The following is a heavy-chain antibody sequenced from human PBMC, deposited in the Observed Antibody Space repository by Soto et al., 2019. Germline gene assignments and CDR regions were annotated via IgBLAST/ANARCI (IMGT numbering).Heavy chain of an antibody. CDR3: ARAQYPHGSLNED. D-gene: IGHD1-1*01. CDR2: ISYDGSNK. CDR1: GFTFSSYA. J-gene: IGHJ4*02. V-gene: IGHV3-30-3*01. Sequence: QVQLVESGGGVVQPGRSLRLSCAASGFTFSSYAMHWVREAPGKVLEWVAVISYDGSNKYYADSVKGRFTISRDNSKNTLYLQMNRLRVEDTAVYYCARAQYPHGSLNEDWGQGTMVSVSS.